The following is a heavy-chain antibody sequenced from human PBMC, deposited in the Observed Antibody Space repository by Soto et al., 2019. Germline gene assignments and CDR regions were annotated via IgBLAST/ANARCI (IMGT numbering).Heavy chain of an antibody. CDR3: ARAHSSSWYYYYGMDV. Sequence: PSETLSLTCAVSGGSISSSNWWSWVRQPPGKGLEWIGEIYHSGSTNYNPSLNSGVTISVDKSKNQFSLKLSSVTAADTAVYYCARAHSSSWYYYYGMDVWGQGSTVTVSS. CDR1: GGSISSSNW. CDR2: IYHSGST. D-gene: IGHD6-13*01. V-gene: IGHV4-4*02. J-gene: IGHJ6*02.